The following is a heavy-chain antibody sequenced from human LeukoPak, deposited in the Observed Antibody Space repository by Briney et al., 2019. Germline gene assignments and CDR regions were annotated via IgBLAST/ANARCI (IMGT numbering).Heavy chain of an antibody. CDR1: GYTFTGYY. J-gene: IGHJ3*02. Sequence: ASVKVSCKASGYTFTGYYMHWVRRAPGQGLEWVGWINPNSGGTNYAQKFQGRVTMTRDTSISTAYMELSRLRSDDTAVYYCARDGVAAADSAFDIWGQGTMVTVSS. CDR2: INPNSGGT. CDR3: ARDGVAAADSAFDI. V-gene: IGHV1-2*02. D-gene: IGHD6-13*01.